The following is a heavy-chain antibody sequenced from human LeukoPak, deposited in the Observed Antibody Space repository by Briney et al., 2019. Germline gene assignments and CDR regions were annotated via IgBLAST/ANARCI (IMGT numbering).Heavy chain of an antibody. CDR1: GGSISSYY. J-gene: IGHJ6*03. CDR3: TRHSLGEGHSYEYYYYYYMDV. Sequence: SETLSLTCTVSGGSISSYYWSWIRQPPGKGLEWIGYIYTSGSTNYNPSLKSRVTISVDTSKNQFSLKLSSVTAADTAVYYCTRHSLGEGHSYEYYYYYYMDVWGKGTTVTVSS. CDR2: IYTSGST. D-gene: IGHD5-18*01. V-gene: IGHV4-4*09.